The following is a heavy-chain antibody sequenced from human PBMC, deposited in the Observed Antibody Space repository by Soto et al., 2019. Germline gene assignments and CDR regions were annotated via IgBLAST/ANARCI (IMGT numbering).Heavy chain of an antibody. D-gene: IGHD6-25*01. CDR1: GFTFSSYA. CDR3: AKVPNPLTSFGYMSGWFDP. J-gene: IGHJ5*02. V-gene: IGHV3-23*01. Sequence: GGSLRLSCAASGFTFSSYAMSWVRQAPGKGLEWVSAISGSGGSTYYADSVKGRFTISRDNSKNTLYLQMNSLRAEDTAVYYCAKVPNPLTSFGYMSGWFDPWGQGTLVTVSS. CDR2: ISGSGGST.